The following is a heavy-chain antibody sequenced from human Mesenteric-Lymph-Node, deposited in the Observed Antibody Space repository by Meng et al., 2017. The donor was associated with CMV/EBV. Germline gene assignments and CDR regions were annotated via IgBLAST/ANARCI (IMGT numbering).Heavy chain of an antibody. CDR3: AGGGHYYDILTGYYSDFDY. D-gene: IGHD3-9*01. Sequence: FSGYYMHWWRQAPGQGLEWMGRINPNSGGTNYAQKFQGRVTMTRDTSISTAYMELSRLRSDDTAVYYCAGGGHYYDILTGYYSDFDYWGQGTLVTVSS. CDR2: INPNSGGT. J-gene: IGHJ4*02. V-gene: IGHV1-2*06. CDR1: FSGYY.